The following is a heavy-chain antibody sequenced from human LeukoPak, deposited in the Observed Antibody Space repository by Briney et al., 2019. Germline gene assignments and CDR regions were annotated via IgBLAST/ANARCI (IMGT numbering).Heavy chain of an antibody. J-gene: IGHJ4*02. CDR3: AEFEGATIPGWFNDY. D-gene: IGHD6-19*01. CDR2: VSGRGDYI. Sequence: PGGSLRLSCAASGFTFSNYAMSWVRQAPGKGLEWVSTVSGRGDYISYADSVKGRFSISRDNSKNTLYLQMNSLRTEDTAVYFCAEFEGATIPGWFNDYWGQGILVTVSS. V-gene: IGHV3-23*01. CDR1: GFTFSNYA.